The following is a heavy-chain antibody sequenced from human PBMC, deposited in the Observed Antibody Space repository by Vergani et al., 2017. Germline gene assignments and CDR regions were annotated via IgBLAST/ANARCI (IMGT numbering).Heavy chain of an antibody. CDR2: IIPIFGTA. Sequence: QVQLVQSGAEVKKPGSSVKVSCKASGGTFSSYAISWVRQAPGQGLEWMGGIIPIFGTANYAQKFQGRVTITADESTSTAYMELSSLRSEDTAVYYCARELWSYSSSWSHGGGWLDPWGQGTLVTVSS. CDR3: ARELWSYSSSWSHGGGWLDP. CDR1: GGTFSSYA. J-gene: IGHJ5*02. D-gene: IGHD6-13*01. V-gene: IGHV1-69*01.